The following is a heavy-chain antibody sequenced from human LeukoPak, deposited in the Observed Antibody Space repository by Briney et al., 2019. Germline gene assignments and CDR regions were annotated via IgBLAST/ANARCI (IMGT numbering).Heavy chain of an antibody. CDR2: ISSSSSYI. CDR3: ARDISGTTFYGYFQH. J-gene: IGHJ1*01. D-gene: IGHD1-7*01. V-gene: IGHV3-21*01. Sequence: PGGSLRLSCAASGFTFSSYSMNWVRPAPGKGLEWVSSISSSSSYIYYADSVKGRFTISRDNAKNSLYLQMNSLRAEDTAVYYCARDISGTTFYGYFQHWGQGTLVTVSS. CDR1: GFTFSSYS.